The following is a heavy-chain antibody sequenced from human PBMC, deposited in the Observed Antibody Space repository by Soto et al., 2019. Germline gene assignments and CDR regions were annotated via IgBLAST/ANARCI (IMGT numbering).Heavy chain of an antibody. J-gene: IGHJ5*02. Sequence: SETLSLTCAVYGGSFSGYYWSWIRQPPEKGLEWIGEINHSGSTNYNPSLKSRVTISVDTPKNQYSLKLSSVTAADTAVYYCARGLNDGTEEEYNNWFDPWGQGTLVTVSS. CDR1: GGSFSGYY. CDR2: INHSGST. D-gene: IGHD1-1*01. V-gene: IGHV4-34*01. CDR3: ARGLNDGTEEEYNNWFDP.